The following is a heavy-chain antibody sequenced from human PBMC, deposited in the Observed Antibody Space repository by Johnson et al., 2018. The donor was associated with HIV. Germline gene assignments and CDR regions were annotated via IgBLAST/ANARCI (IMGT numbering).Heavy chain of an antibody. Sequence: VQLVESGGGLVQPGGSLRLSCAASGFTFSNYWMTWVRQAPGKGLEWVANIKEDGSEKYYVGSVKGRFTISRDNSKNTLYLQMNSLRAEDTAVYYCAMGTGDHDAFDIWGQGTMVTVSS. D-gene: IGHD3/OR15-3a*01. CDR1: GFTFSNYW. CDR3: AMGTGDHDAFDI. J-gene: IGHJ3*02. V-gene: IGHV3-7*01. CDR2: IKEDGSEK.